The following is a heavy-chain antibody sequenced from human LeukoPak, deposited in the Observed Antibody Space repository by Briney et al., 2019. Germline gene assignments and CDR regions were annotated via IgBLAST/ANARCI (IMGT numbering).Heavy chain of an antibody. D-gene: IGHD3-16*01. CDR3: TTNLRYSYACYFDY. CDR1: GFTFNNAW. J-gene: IGHJ4*02. CDR2: IKSKTDGETT. V-gene: IGHV3-15*01. Sequence: GGSLRLSCAASGFTFNNAWMSWVRQAPGKGLEWVGRIKSKTDGETTDYAAPVKGRFTISRDDSKNTLYLQMNSLKTEDTAVYYCTTNLRYSYACYFDYWGRGTLVTVSS.